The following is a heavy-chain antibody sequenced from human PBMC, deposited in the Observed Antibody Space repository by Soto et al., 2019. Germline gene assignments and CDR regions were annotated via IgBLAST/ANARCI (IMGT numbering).Heavy chain of an antibody. J-gene: IGHJ1*01. CDR3: VRGYCTTTPCSGDFQH. CDR1: GYKFTTYF. CDR2: IHPSGDT. V-gene: IGHV1-46*01. Sequence: QVQLVQSGAEVKKPGASVKVACKASGYKFTTYFIHWVRQAPGQGLEWMGMIHPSGDTGYGQKFRGRVTMTIDTSTTTAYMELRNLTSEDTPIYFSVRGYCTTTPCSGDFQHWGQGTLVTVSS. D-gene: IGHD2-8*01.